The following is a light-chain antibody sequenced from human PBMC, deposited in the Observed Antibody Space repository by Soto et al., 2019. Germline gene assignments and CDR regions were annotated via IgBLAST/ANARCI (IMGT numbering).Light chain of an antibody. CDR2: GAS. J-gene: IGKJ1*01. CDR3: QQYGSSPRT. Sequence: EIVLSQSPGTLSLSPGERATLSCRASQSVTNRYLAWYRQKPGQAPRLLIFGASIRDTGFPDRFSGSGSGTDFILTISRLEPEDFAVYYCQQYGSSPRTFGQGTKVEIK. V-gene: IGKV3-20*01. CDR1: QSVTNRY.